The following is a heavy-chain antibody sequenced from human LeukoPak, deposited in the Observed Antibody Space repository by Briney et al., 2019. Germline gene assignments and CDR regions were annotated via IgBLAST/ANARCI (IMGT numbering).Heavy chain of an antibody. CDR2: IYHSGSA. J-gene: IGHJ5*02. CDR1: GGSVSSDNSY. D-gene: IGHD6-13*01. V-gene: IGHV4-61*10. CDR3: ARGDGVASASGGVDP. Sequence: SETVSLTCTVSGGSVSSDNSYWNWTRQPAGKGLEWIGRIYHSGSADVTPSLKSRATISADRSKNQFSLKLSSVTAADTAVYYCARGDGVASASGGVDPWGQGTLVTVTS.